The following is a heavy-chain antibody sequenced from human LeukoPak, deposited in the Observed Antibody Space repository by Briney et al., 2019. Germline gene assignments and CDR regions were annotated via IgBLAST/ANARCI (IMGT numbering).Heavy chain of an antibody. CDR3: ARQVATKGEWAFDV. CDR2: IRPDGHT. J-gene: IGHJ3*01. V-gene: IGHV4-4*02. CDR1: GASISSSNW. D-gene: IGHD5-12*01. Sequence: SETLSLTCAVSGASISSSNWWSWVRRPPGKGLEWMASIRPDGHTYTNSSLRHQLTISADMSRNEFSLKLNSLTAADTAVYYCARQVATKGEWAFDVWGQGTVVTVSS.